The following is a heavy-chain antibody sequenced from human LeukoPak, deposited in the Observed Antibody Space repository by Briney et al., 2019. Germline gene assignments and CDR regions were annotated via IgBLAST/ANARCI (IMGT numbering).Heavy chain of an antibody. D-gene: IGHD6-19*01. Sequence: GGSLRLSCAASGFTFSSYAMHWVRQAPGKGLEWVSGVSGSGDNTYYADSVKGRFTISRDNSKSTLYLQMNSLRVEDTAIYYCSKPMQPYSSAWSAPFDYWGQGTLVTVSS. J-gene: IGHJ4*02. V-gene: IGHV3-23*01. CDR2: VSGSGDNT. CDR3: SKPMQPYSSAWSAPFDY. CDR1: GFTFSSYA.